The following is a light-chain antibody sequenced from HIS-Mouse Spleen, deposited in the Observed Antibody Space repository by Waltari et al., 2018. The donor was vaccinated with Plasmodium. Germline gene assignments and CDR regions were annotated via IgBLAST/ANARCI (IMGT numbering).Light chain of an antibody. Sequence: SYELTQPPSVSVSPGQTARITCSGDALPKKYAYWYQQKSGQAPGLVIDEDSKRPSGIPERFSGSSSGTMATVTISGAQVEDEADYYCYSTDSSGNHRVFGGGTKLTVL. CDR1: ALPKKY. J-gene: IGLJ3*02. V-gene: IGLV3-10*01. CDR2: EDS. CDR3: YSTDSSGNHRV.